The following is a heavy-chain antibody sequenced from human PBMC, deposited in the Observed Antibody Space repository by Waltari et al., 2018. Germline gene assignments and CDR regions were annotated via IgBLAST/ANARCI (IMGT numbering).Heavy chain of an antibody. J-gene: IGHJ5*02. CDR1: GFTFSRSW. CDR3: ARDLVATPP. Sequence: EVQLVESGGDLVQPGGSLRLSCAASGFTFSRSWMTWVRQVPGKGLEWVGNIQQNGSEKWYADSVRGRFTISRDNAMNSLYLQMNSLRVEDTAVYYCARDLVATPPWGQGTLVTVSS. CDR2: IQQNGSEK. D-gene: IGHD2-21*02. V-gene: IGHV3-7*01.